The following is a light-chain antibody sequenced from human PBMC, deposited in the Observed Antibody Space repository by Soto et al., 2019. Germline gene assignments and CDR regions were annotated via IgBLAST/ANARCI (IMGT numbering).Light chain of an antibody. Sequence: QSALTQPRSVSGSPGQSVTISCTGTSSDVGGYTYVSWYQQNAGKPPKLMIYAVTKRPSGVPDRFSGSKSGNTASLTISGLQAEDESDYYCCSYAGKYTFLFGAGTKLTVL. J-gene: IGLJ2*01. CDR1: SSDVGGYTY. CDR2: AVT. V-gene: IGLV2-11*01. CDR3: CSYAGKYTFL.